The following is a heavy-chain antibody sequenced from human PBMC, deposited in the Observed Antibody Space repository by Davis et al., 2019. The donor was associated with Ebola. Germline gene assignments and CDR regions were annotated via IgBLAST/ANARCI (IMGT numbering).Heavy chain of an antibody. J-gene: IGHJ5*02. Sequence: SETLSLTCTVSGGSISSYYWSWIRQPPGKGLEWIGYIYYSGSTNYNPSLMSRVTISADTSKNQFTLKLSSVTAADTAVYYCARGAGYDSSGYDDWFDPWGQGTLVTVSS. D-gene: IGHD3-22*01. V-gene: IGHV4-59*08. CDR1: GGSISSYY. CDR2: IYYSGST. CDR3: ARGAGYDSSGYDDWFDP.